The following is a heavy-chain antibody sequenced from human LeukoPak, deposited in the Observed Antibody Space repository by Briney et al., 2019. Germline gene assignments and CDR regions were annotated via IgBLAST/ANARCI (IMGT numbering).Heavy chain of an antibody. Sequence: GGSLRLSCAASGFTVSSNYMSWVRQAPGKGLEWVSVIYSGGSTYYADSVKGRFTISRDNAKNSVYLQMNSLRAEDTAVYYCARIMNSSPDYWGQGTLLTVSS. CDR2: IYSGGST. V-gene: IGHV3-53*01. J-gene: IGHJ4*02. CDR3: ARIMNSSPDY. D-gene: IGHD6-13*01. CDR1: GFTVSSNY.